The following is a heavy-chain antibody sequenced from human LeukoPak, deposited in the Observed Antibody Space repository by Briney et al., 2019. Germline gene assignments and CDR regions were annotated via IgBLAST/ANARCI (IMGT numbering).Heavy chain of an antibody. D-gene: IGHD1-26*01. J-gene: IGHJ6*01. CDR3: AKMKGHPLPKYYTDV. CDR2: ISGSGDNT. V-gene: IGHV3-23*01. CDR1: GFTFTGFS. Sequence: GGSLRLSCAASGFTFTGFSMSWVRRTPGKGLEWVSGISGSGDNTLYADSVKGRFTISRDNSKNKLYLEMNSLRAEDTAIYYCAKMKGHPLPKYYTDVWGQGTTVTVPS.